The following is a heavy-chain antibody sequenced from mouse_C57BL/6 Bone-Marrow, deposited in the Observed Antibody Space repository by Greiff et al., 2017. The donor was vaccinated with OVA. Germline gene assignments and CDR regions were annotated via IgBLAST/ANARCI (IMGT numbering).Heavy chain of an antibody. J-gene: IGHJ3*01. CDR1: GYTFTSYW. D-gene: IGHD1-1*01. CDR2: IHPNSGST. CDR3: ARWGYYGSSQAWFAY. V-gene: IGHV1-64*01. Sequence: QVHVKQPGAELVKPGASVKLSCKASGYTFTSYWMHWVKQRPGQGLEWIGMIHPNSGSTNYNEKFKSKATLTVDKSSSTAYMQLSSLTSEDSAVYYCARWGYYGSSQAWFAYWGQGTLVTVSA.